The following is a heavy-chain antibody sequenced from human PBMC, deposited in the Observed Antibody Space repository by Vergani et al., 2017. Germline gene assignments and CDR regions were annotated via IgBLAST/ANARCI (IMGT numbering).Heavy chain of an antibody. CDR2: ISGSGGST. CDR3: AKSGWAYYDSSGDAFDI. J-gene: IGHJ3*02. CDR1: GFTFSSYA. Sequence: EVQLLESGGGLVQPGGSLRLSCAASGFTFSSYAMSWVRQAPGKGLEWVSAISGSGGSTYYADSVKGRFTISRDNSKNTLYLQMNSLRAEDTAVYYCAKSGWAYYDSSGDAFDIWGQGTMVTVSS. V-gene: IGHV3-23*01. D-gene: IGHD3-22*01.